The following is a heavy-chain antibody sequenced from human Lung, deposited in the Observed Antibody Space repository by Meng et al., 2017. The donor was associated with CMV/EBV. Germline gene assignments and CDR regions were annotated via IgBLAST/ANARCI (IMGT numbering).Heavy chain of an antibody. D-gene: IGHD6-13*01. CDR2: ISGGSDYM. CDR3: TKDRGLASGWFIH. J-gene: IGHJ4*02. Sequence: GESXKISCVASGFTFSSYTMNWVRQAPGKGLEWVSSISGGSDYMYYADSMKGRVTISGDNAKNSLFLQLNSLRAEDTAVYYCTKDRGLASGWFIHWGQGTLVTVSS. CDR1: GFTFSSYT. V-gene: IGHV3-21*01.